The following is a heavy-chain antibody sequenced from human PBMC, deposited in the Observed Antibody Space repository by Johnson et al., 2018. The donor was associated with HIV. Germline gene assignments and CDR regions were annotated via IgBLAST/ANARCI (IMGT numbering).Heavy chain of an antibody. Sequence: MLLVESGGGLIQPGGSLRLSCAASGFTVSSNYMNWVRQPPGKGLEWVSVIYSGGSTYYADSVKGRFTISRDNSKNTLYLQMNSLRAEDTAVYYCAREDPREFHGYGGDAFDIWGQGTMVTVSS. CDR1: GFTVSSNY. J-gene: IGHJ3*02. D-gene: IGHD3-16*01. CDR3: AREDPREFHGYGGDAFDI. CDR2: IYSGGST. V-gene: IGHV3-53*01.